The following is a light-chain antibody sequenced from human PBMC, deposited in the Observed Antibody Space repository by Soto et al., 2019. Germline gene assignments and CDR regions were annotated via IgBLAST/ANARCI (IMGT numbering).Light chain of an antibody. Sequence: VLTHSPAALSLYTGERATLSCGTSTGMDINLAWYQQKPGQAPRVLIYGASTRATDMPGKFSGRGSGTEFTLTISSLQSEDYGVYYCQQYTARPRPFGQGTLLDIK. CDR3: QQYTARPRP. J-gene: IGKJ1*01. CDR2: GAS. CDR1: TGMDIN. V-gene: IGKV3-15*01.